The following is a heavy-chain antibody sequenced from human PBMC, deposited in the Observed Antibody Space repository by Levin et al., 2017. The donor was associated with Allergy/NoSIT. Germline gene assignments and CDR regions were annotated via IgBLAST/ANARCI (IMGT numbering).Heavy chain of an antibody. CDR1: GGSIGTETW. CDR2: IFHDGGT. J-gene: IGHJ4*02. V-gene: IGHV4-4*02. Sequence: SQTLSLTCAVSGGSIGTETWWTWARQPPGKGLEWIGEIFHDGGTKYSPSLKSRVTLSIDKSENQFSLKLNSVTAADTAVYYCAREKAAGTYKGFDFWGPGILVTVSS. D-gene: IGHD3-10*01. CDR3: AREKAAGTYKGFDF.